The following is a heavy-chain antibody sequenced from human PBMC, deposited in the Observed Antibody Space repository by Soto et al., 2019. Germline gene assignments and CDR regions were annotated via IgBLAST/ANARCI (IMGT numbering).Heavy chain of an antibody. Sequence: GGSLRLSCTASGFNFNNYAVTWVRQAPGKGLEWVSSIGSDTSYIYYEDSVKGRFTISRDKSKNTVFLQMNSLRADDTAVYHCAKDPNGDYVGAFDSWGQGTLVTVSS. CDR2: IGSDTSYI. D-gene: IGHD4-17*01. J-gene: IGHJ4*02. CDR1: GFNFNNYA. CDR3: AKDPNGDYVGAFDS. V-gene: IGHV3-23*01.